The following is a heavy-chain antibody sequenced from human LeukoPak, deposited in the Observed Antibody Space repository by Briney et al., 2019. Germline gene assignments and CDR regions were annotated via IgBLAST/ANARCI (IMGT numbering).Heavy chain of an antibody. CDR1: GFTFSNYM. CDR2: ILEDGSIQ. CDR3: ARGRGPFDI. V-gene: IGHV3-30*04. Sequence: PGRSLRLSCAASGFTFSNYMMHWVRQAPGKGLDWVAVILEDGSIQYYADSVKGRFTISRDNSKNTLFLQMNSLRAEDTAVYYCARGRGPFDIWGQGTMVTVSS. J-gene: IGHJ3*02.